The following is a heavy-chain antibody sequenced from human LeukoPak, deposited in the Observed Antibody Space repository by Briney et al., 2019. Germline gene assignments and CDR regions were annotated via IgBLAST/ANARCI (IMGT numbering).Heavy chain of an antibody. CDR1: GYTFTSYA. CDR3: ARSYDILTGYDAFDI. V-gene: IGHV1-3*01. J-gene: IGHJ3*02. CDR2: INAGNGNT. Sequence: GASVKVSCKASGYTFTSYAMHWVRQAPGQRPEWMGWINAGNGNTKYSQKFQGRVTITRDTSASTAYMELSSLRSEDTAVYYCARSYDILTGYDAFDIWGQGTMVTVSS. D-gene: IGHD3-9*01.